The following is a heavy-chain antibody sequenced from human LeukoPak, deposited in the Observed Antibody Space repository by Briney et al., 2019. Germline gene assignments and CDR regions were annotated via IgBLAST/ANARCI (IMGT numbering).Heavy chain of an antibody. CDR1: GFAFSTYN. D-gene: IGHD2-15*01. J-gene: IGHJ3*02. Sequence: PGGSLRLSCAASGFAFSTYNMNWVRQAPGKGLEWVSYISSSSSTIYYADSVKGRFTISRDNAKNSLYLQMNSLRAEDTAVYYCARKSSEGAFDIWGQGTMVTVSS. V-gene: IGHV3-48*01. CDR2: ISSSSSTI. CDR3: ARKSSEGAFDI.